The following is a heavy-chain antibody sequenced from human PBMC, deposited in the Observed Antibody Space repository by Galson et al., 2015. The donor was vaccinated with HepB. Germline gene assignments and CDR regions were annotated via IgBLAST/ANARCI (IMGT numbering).Heavy chain of an antibody. V-gene: IGHV3-48*03. CDR1: GFTFSSYE. J-gene: IGHJ4*02. CDR2: ISSSGSTI. CDR3: ASSLVVPAAHRPS. Sequence: SLRLSCAASGFTFSSYEMNWVRQAPGKGLEWVSYISSSGSTIYYADSVKGRFTISRDNAKNSLYLQMNSLRAEDTAVYYCASSLVVPAAHRPSGGQGTLVTVSS. D-gene: IGHD2-2*01.